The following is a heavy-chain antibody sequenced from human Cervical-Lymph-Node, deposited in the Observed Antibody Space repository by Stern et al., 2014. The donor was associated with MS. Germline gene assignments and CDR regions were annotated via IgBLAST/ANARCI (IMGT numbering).Heavy chain of an antibody. J-gene: IGHJ4*02. D-gene: IGHD5-18*01. CDR2: ISGSGGST. CDR1: GFTFSSYA. CDR3: AKDGAWIQLWHFDY. Sequence: EVQLLESGGGLVQPGGSLRLSCAASGFTFSSYAMSWVRQAPGKGLEWVAAISGSGGSTYYAESVQGRFTISRDKSKNTLYLQMNSLRAEDTAVYYCAKDGAWIQLWHFDYWGQGTLVTVSS. V-gene: IGHV3-23*01.